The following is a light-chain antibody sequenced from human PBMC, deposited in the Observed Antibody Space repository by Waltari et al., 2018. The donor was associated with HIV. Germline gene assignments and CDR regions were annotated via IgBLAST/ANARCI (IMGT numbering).Light chain of an antibody. CDR3: QQYETCCT. CDR1: QNVNSW. CDR2: TAS. V-gene: IGKV1-5*03. J-gene: IGKJ2*02. Sequence: DIRLTQSPSLLSAAIGDEVTISCRASQNVNSWLAWYQQKPGKGPKLLIHTASSSVKGVPSRFSGSGSGTVFTLTINGLQADDFATYYCQQYETCCTFGQGTKL.